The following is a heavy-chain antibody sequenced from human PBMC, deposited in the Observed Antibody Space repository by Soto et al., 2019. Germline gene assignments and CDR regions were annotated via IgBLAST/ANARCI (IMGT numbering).Heavy chain of an antibody. V-gene: IGHV3-23*01. D-gene: IGHD6-19*01. CDR2: ISGSGGST. CDR1: GLTLSSYA. Sequence: PRWSLRLSCAASGLTLSSYAMSWVRQAPGKVLEWVSGISGSGGSTYYADSVKVRFTISRDNSKNTLYLQMNSLRAEDTAVYYCAKSRSGWLVDYWGQGTLVTVSS. J-gene: IGHJ4*02. CDR3: AKSRSGWLVDY.